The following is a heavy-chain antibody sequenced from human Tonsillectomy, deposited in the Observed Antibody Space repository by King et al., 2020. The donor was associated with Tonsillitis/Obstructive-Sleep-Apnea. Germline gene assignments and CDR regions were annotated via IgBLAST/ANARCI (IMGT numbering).Heavy chain of an antibody. D-gene: IGHD2-2*01. Sequence: LQLQESGPGLVKPSETLSLTCTVSDDSISSYYWSWIRQPPGKGLEWIGCIYHSGSTNYNPSLKSRVTMSVDTSKKQFSLKLSSGTAADTAVYYCARDICTSTSCEGIRWFDPWGQGTLVTVSS. CDR2: IYHSGST. J-gene: IGHJ5*02. CDR1: DDSISSYY. CDR3: ARDICTSTSCEGIRWFDP. V-gene: IGHV4-59*01.